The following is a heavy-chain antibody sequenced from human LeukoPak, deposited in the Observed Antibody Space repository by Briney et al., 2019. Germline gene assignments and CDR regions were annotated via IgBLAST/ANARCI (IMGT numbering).Heavy chain of an antibody. Sequence: GASVKVSCKASGYTFTGYYIHWVRQAPGQGLEWMGWINPNSGGTNYAQKFQGRVTMTRDTSISTAYMELSRLRSDNTAVYYCARFWVFGVVDIWGQGTMVTVSS. CDR1: GYTFTGYY. CDR3: ARFWVFGVVDI. D-gene: IGHD3-3*01. J-gene: IGHJ3*02. V-gene: IGHV1-2*02. CDR2: INPNSGGT.